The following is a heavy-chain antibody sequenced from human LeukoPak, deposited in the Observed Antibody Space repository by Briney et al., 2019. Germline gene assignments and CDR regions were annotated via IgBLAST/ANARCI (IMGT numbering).Heavy chain of an antibody. Sequence: SETLSLTCTVSGTSITRTYWSWIRQHPGKGLEWIGYIYYSGSTYYNPSLKSRVTISVDTSKNQFSLKLSSVTAADTAVYYCARDNSETSCCAFDIWGQGTMVTVSS. CDR3: ARDNSETSCCAFDI. J-gene: IGHJ3*02. CDR1: GTSITRTY. D-gene: IGHD2-2*01. V-gene: IGHV4-59*06. CDR2: IYYSGST.